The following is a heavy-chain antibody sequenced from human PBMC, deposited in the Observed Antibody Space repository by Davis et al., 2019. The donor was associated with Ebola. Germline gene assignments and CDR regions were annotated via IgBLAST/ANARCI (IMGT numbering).Heavy chain of an antibody. D-gene: IGHD1-7*01. Sequence: PSETLSLTCSVSGGSIGSYYWTWIRQPPGKGLEWIGYVFHTGVTFYNPDLKSRVSISVDTSRNQFSLRLSSVTAADTAVYYCAGNWNYNNWFDPWGQGTLVTVSS. CDR2: VFHTGVT. V-gene: IGHV4-59*01. CDR1: GGSIGSYY. CDR3: AGNWNYNNWFDP. J-gene: IGHJ5*02.